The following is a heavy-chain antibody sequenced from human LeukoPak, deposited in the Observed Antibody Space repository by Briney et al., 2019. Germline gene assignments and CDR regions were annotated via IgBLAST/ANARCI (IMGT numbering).Heavy chain of an antibody. V-gene: IGHV3-7*01. CDR1: GFTFSSYW. Sequence: PGGSLRLSCATSGFTFSSYWMSWVRRAPGKGLEWVANIKQDGSQIFYVDSAKGRFTISRDTAKNSLSLQMNSLRAEDTAVYYCAREYCSGTSCYGYFDYWGQGTLVTVSS. CDR3: AREYCSGTSCYGYFDY. D-gene: IGHD2-2*01. J-gene: IGHJ4*02. CDR2: IKQDGSQI.